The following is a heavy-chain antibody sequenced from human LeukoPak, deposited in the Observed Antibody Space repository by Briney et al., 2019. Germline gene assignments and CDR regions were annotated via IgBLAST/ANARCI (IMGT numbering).Heavy chain of an antibody. Sequence: ASVKVSFKSSGYGFTICDSNWVRHGTGQGLERVGGMNPNSGNTGYAQKFQGRVTMTRNNSIRTAYMEMSSLRSEDTAVYYCARGSYYGSGFLFDYWGQGTLVTVSS. V-gene: IGHV1-8*01. CDR1: GYGFTICD. CDR2: MNPNSGNT. J-gene: IGHJ4*02. CDR3: ARGSYYGSGFLFDY. D-gene: IGHD3-10*01.